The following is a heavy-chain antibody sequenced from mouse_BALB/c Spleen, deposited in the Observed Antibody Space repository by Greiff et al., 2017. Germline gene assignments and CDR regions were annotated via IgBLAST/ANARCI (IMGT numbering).Heavy chain of an antibody. D-gene: IGHD1-1*01. CDR2: ISSGGSDA. CDR1: GFTFSSYA. J-gene: IGHJ1*01. Sequence: EVQLVESGGGLVKPGGSLKLSCAASGFTFSSYAMSWVRQTPGKRLEWVGTISSGGSDAYYPDSVKGRVTISRDNAKNTLYLQMSSLRAEDTAMYCCTRHTVAPTGYFAVWGAGTPVTVSA. CDR3: TRHTVAPTGYFAV. V-gene: IGHV5-9-3*01.